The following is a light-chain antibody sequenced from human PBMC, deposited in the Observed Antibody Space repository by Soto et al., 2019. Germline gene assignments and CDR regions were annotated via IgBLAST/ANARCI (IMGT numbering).Light chain of an antibody. Sequence: EIVMTQSPATLSVSPGERATLSCRASQSVDSKLAWYQQKPGQGPRLLIYGASSRATGIPARFSGSGSGTELPLTISSLQSEDFAVYYCQHYSTWLWTFGQGTKVEIK. CDR3: QHYSTWLWT. J-gene: IGKJ1*01. V-gene: IGKV3-15*01. CDR2: GAS. CDR1: QSVDSK.